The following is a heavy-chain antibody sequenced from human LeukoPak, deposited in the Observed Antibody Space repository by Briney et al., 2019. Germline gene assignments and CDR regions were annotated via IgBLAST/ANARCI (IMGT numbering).Heavy chain of an antibody. Sequence: GASVKVSCKASGGTFINYAIIWVRQAPGQGLEWMGGMIPTLGTRNYAQNFQGRATMTTDESTSTAYMELSSLRVEDTAVYYCARGRRSGNSFCSDFWGQGTLVTVSP. V-gene: IGHV1-69*05. D-gene: IGHD5-18*01. CDR3: ARGRRSGNSFCSDF. CDR1: GGTFINYA. J-gene: IGHJ4*02. CDR2: MIPTLGTR.